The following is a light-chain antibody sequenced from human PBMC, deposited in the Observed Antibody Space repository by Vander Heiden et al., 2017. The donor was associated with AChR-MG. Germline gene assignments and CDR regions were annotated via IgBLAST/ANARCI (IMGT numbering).Light chain of an antibody. Sequence: DIQMTQSPSSLSASVGDRVTITRLASQSISSYLNWYQQKPGKAPKLLIYAASSLQSGVPSRFSGSGSGTDFTLTISSLQPEDFATYYCQQSYSTPRTFGQGTKVEIK. V-gene: IGKV1-39*01. CDR2: AAS. J-gene: IGKJ1*01. CDR3: QQSYSTPRT. CDR1: QSISSY.